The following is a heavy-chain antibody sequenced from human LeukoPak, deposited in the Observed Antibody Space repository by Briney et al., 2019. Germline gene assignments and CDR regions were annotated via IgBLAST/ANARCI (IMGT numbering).Heavy chain of an antibody. J-gene: IGHJ3*02. CDR3: ARENWESAFDI. CDR1: GYTFTSYD. D-gene: IGHD1-26*01. V-gene: IGHV1-8*03. Sequence: ASVKVSCKASGYTFTSYDINWVRQATGQGLEWMGWMNPNSGNTAYAQKFLGRVTITRNTSISTAYMELSGLRSEDTAVYYCARENWESAFDIWGQGTMVTVSS. CDR2: MNPNSGNT.